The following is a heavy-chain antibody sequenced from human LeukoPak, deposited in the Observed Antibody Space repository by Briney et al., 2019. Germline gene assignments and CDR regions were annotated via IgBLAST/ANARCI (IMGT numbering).Heavy chain of an antibody. V-gene: IGHV4-4*07. Sequence: SETLSLTCTVSGGSISGLYWSWIRQPAGKGLEYIGRIYSSGTINYNPSLKSRVTMSVDTSKNQFSLKLSSVTAADTAVYYCARGILGYSSGWSSDNYYYYMDVWGKGTTVTVSS. D-gene: IGHD6-19*01. CDR2: IYSSGTI. J-gene: IGHJ6*03. CDR1: GGSISGLY. CDR3: ARGILGYSSGWSSDNYYYYMDV.